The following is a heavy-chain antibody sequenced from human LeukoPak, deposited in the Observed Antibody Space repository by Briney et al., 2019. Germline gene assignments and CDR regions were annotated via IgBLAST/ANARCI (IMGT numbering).Heavy chain of an antibody. CDR3: STGSGHAFDI. J-gene: IGHJ3*02. Sequence: GGSLRLSCAASGFTFSSYWMHWVRQVPGKGLVWVSRINSDGSSTSYADSVKGRFTISRDNAKNTLYVQMNSLRAEDTAVYYCSTGSGHAFDIWGRGTMATVPS. V-gene: IGHV3-74*01. CDR1: GFTFSSYW. CDR2: INSDGSST. D-gene: IGHD3-10*01.